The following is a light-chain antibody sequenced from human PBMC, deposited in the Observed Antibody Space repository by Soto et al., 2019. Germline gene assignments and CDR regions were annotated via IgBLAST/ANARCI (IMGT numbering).Light chain of an antibody. CDR3: CSYAGSYTFWV. CDR1: SSDVGDYNY. CDR2: DVS. Sequence: QSALTQPRSVSGSPGQSVTISCTGTSSDVGDYNYVSWCQQHPGKAPKVMIYDVSRRPSGVPDRFSGSKSGNTASLTISGLQAEDEADYYCCSYAGSYTFWVFGGGTKLTVL. V-gene: IGLV2-11*01. J-gene: IGLJ3*02.